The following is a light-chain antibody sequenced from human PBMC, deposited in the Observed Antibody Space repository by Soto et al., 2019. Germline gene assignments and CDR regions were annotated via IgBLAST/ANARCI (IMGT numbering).Light chain of an antibody. CDR3: QQSGT. CDR2: GAT. J-gene: IGKJ1*01. CDR1: HSVSSSY. V-gene: IGKV3-20*01. Sequence: EIVLTQSPGTLSLSPGERATLSCRASHSVSSSYLAWYQQKLGQAPRLLINGATSRAAGIPDRVSGSGSGTDFTLTISRLEPEDFAVYYCQQSGTFGQGTKVEIK.